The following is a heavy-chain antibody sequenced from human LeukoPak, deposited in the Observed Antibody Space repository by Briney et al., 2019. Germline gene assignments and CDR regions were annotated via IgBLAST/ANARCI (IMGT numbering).Heavy chain of an antibody. CDR3: ARVAERYCSDGSCYGNWFDP. V-gene: IGHV1-2*06. CDR2: INPNSGFT. D-gene: IGHD2-15*01. J-gene: IGHJ5*02. CDR1: GYTFTGYY. Sequence: ASVKVSCKASGYTFTGYYMHWVRQAPGQGLEWMGRINPNSGFTNYAQKFQDRVTMTRDTSINTAYIELSRLRSDDTAVYYCARVAERYCSDGSCYGNWFDPRGQGTLVTVSS.